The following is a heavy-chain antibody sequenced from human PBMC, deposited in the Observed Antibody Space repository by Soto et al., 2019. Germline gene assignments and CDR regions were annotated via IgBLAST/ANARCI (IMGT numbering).Heavy chain of an antibody. CDR2: IYYGGNT. CDR1: GGSISSSSYY. Sequence: QLQLQESGPGLVKPSETLSLTCTVSGGSISSSSYYWGWIRQPPGQGLEWIASIYYGGNTYYNPSLKSRVTISVDTSKNQFSLRLSSVAAADTAVYYCARQVRYCGGGSCYLYFDYWGQGTLVTVSS. J-gene: IGHJ4*02. V-gene: IGHV4-39*01. D-gene: IGHD2-15*01. CDR3: ARQVRYCGGGSCYLYFDY.